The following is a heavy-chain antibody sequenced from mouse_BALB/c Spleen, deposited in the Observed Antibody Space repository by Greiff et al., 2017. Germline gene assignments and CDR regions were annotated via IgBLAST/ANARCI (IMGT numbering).Heavy chain of an antibody. CDR1: GFTFSSFA. V-gene: IGHV5-9-3*01. CDR2: ISSGGSYT. CDR3: ARHEEGAFAY. J-gene: IGHJ3*01. Sequence: EVMLVESGGGLVKPGGSLKLSCAASGFTFSSFAMSWVRQTPEKRLEWVATISSGGSYTYYPDSVKGRFPIPRDHAKNTLYLQMSSLRSEDTAMYYCARHEEGAFAYWGQGTLVTVSA.